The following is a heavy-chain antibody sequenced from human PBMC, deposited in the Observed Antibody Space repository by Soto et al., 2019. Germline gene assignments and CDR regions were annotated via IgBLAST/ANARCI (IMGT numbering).Heavy chain of an antibody. CDR3: AKDEMSLRFLEWLPHPSYYFDY. J-gene: IGHJ4*02. D-gene: IGHD3-3*01. Sequence: GGSLRLSCAASGFTFSSYAMSWVRQAPGKGLEWVSAISGSGGSTYYADSVKGRFTISRDNSKNTLYLQMNSLRAEDTAVYYCAKDEMSLRFLEWLPHPSYYFDYWGQGTLVTVS. CDR1: GFTFSSYA. V-gene: IGHV3-23*01. CDR2: ISGSGGST.